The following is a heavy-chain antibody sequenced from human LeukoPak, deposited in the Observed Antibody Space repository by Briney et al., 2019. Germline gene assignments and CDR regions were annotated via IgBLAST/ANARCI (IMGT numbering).Heavy chain of an antibody. CDR3: ARSYCGGDCFNDY. D-gene: IGHD2-21*01. V-gene: IGHV1-2*02. CDR1: GYTFTGYY. J-gene: IGHJ4*02. Sequence: GASVTVSCKASGYTFTGYYMHWVRQAPGQGLEWMGWINPNSGGTNYAQEFQGRVTMTRDTSISTAYMELSRLRSDDTAVYYCARSYCGGDCFNDYWGQGTLVTVSS. CDR2: INPNSGGT.